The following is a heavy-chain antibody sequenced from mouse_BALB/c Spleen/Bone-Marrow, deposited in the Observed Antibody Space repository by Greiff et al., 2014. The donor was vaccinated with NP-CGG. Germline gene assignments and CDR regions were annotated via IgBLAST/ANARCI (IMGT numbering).Heavy chain of an antibody. CDR2: IDPFNGGT. Sequence: EVQLQQSGPELMKPGASVKISCKASGYSFTSYYMHWVKHSHGKSLEWIGYIDPFNGGTSYNQKFKGKATLTVDKSSGTAYMHLSSLTSEDSAVYYCAPLSRYFDVWGTGTTVTVSS. D-gene: IGHD6-2*01. J-gene: IGHJ1*03. CDR3: APLSRYFDV. V-gene: IGHV1-28*01. CDR1: GYSFTSYY.